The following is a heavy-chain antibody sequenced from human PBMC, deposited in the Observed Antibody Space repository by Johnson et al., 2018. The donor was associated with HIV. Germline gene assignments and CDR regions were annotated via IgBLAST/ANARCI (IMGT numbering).Heavy chain of an antibody. V-gene: IGHV3-23*04. D-gene: IGHD3-9*01. J-gene: IGHJ3*02. Sequence: VQLVESGGGLVQPGGSLILSCTASGFTFSNYAMTWVRQVPGKGLEWVSVISDDGGSTYYADAVEGRFTISRDDSKNTLSLQMSSLRVEDTAIYYCAKYIYRKTAYGSPYDACDMWGQGTKVTVSS. CDR1: GFTFSNYA. CDR2: ISDDGGST. CDR3: AKYIYRKTAYGSPYDACDM.